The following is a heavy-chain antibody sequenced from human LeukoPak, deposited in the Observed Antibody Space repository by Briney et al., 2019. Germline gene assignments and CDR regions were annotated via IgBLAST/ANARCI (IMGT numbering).Heavy chain of an antibody. CDR3: ARRGSYFSPIDYYYMDV. Sequence: SETLSLTCTVSGYSISSGYFWGWIRQPPGKGLEWIGSFYHSGITYYNPSLKSRVIISVDTSKNQFSLKLSSVTAADTAVYYCARRGSYFSPIDYYYMDVWGKGTTVTISS. D-gene: IGHD1-26*01. CDR2: FYHSGIT. CDR1: GYSISSGYF. V-gene: IGHV4-38-2*02. J-gene: IGHJ6*03.